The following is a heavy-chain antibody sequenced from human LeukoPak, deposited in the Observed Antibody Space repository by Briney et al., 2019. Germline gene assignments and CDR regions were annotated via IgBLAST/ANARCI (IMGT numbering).Heavy chain of an antibody. CDR3: ARDRCTGAACSGYYHGKDV. V-gene: IGHV3-11*01. Sequence: PGGSLRLSCAASGFTFSGFYMSWIRQAPGKGLEWLSYIGGSGTDIKYADSVKGRFTISRDNAKKSLYLQMTSLRVEDAAVYYCARDRCTGAACSGYYHGKDVWGQGTTVTVSS. CDR2: IGGSGTDI. CDR1: GFTFSGFY. J-gene: IGHJ6*02. D-gene: IGHD2-8*02.